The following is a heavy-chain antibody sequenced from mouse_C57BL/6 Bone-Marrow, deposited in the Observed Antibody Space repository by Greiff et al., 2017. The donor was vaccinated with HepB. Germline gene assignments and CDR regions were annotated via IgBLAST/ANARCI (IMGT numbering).Heavy chain of an antibody. CDR1: GFNIKDYY. D-gene: IGHD1-1*01. J-gene: IGHJ3*01. CDR2: IDPEDGDT. V-gene: IGHV14-1*01. CDR3: TPARVYYYGSSLSY. Sequence: EVQLQQSGAELVRPGASVKLSCTASGFNIKDYYMHWVKQRPEQGLEWIGRIDPEDGDTEYAPKFQGKATMTADTSSNTAYLQLSSLTSEDTAVYYCTPARVYYYGSSLSYWGQGTMVTVSA.